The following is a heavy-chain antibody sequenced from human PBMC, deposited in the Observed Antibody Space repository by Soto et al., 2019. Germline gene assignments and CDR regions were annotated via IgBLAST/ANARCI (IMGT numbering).Heavy chain of an antibody. CDR2: INAGNGNT. CDR3: ARAGGVSRYCSSTSCYYGFHCSGWPRRVYYAY. D-gene: IGHD2-2*01. V-gene: IGHV1-3*01. CDR1: GYTFTSYA. Sequence: GASVKVSCKASGYTFTSYAMHWVRQAPGQRLEWMGWINAGNGNTKYSQKFQGRVTITRDTSASTAYMELSSLRSEDTAVYYCARAGGVSRYCSSTSCYYGFHCSGWPRRVYYAYWGQGTLRTGSS. J-gene: IGHJ4*02.